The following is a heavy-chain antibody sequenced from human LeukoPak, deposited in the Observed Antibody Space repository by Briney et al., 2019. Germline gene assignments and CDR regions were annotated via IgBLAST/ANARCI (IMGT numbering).Heavy chain of an antibody. CDR1: GFTFSSYA. V-gene: IGHV3-23*01. D-gene: IGHD6-13*01. Sequence: SGGSLRLSCAASGFTFSSYAMSWVRQAPGKGLEWVSGIIENGGETYYADSVRGRFTISRDNSKNTLYLQMNSLRAEDTAVYYCAKDYEYNSNTWYFHWGRGTLVSVSS. CDR2: IIENGGET. CDR3: AKDYEYNSNTWYFH. J-gene: IGHJ4*02.